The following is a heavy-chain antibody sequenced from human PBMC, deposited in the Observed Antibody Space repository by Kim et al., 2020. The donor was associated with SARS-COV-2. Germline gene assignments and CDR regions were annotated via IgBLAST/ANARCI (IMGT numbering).Heavy chain of an antibody. CDR1: GGSFSGYY. CDR2: INHSGST. Sequence: SETLSLTCAVYGGSFSGYYWSWIRQPPGKGLEWIGEINHSGSTNYNPSLKSRVTISVDTSKNQFSLKLSSVTAADTAVYYCARGPGDYGDYWGQGTLVTVSS. J-gene: IGHJ4*02. CDR3: ARGPGDYGDY. V-gene: IGHV4-34*01. D-gene: IGHD4-17*01.